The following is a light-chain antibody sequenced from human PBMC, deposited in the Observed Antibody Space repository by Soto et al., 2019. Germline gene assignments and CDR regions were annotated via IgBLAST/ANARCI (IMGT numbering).Light chain of an antibody. V-gene: IGLV1-44*01. J-gene: IGLJ2*01. Sequence: QSVLTQPASASGTPGQRVTISCSGGSSNIGSNTVNWYQHLPGTAPKLLIYSNNQRPSGVPDRFSGSKSGTSASLAISGLQSQDEAGYYCAAWDDSLNGVVFGGGTKLTVL. CDR1: SSNIGSNT. CDR2: SNN. CDR3: AAWDDSLNGVV.